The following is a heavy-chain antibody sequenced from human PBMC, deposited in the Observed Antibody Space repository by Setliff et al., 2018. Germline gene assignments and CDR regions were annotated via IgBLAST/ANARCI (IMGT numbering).Heavy chain of an antibody. CDR1: GYTFTSYY. CDR2: INARDGTT. D-gene: IGHD6-19*01. CDR3: ARRVRIAVLHLYYFEY. Sequence: AASVKVSCKASGYTFTSYYIHWVRQAPGQGPEWMGIINARDGTTTYAQKFQGRVTITRDASASTAYMELSSLRSEDTAVYYCARRVRIAVLHLYYFEYWGQGTLVTVSS. J-gene: IGHJ4*02. V-gene: IGHV1-46*01.